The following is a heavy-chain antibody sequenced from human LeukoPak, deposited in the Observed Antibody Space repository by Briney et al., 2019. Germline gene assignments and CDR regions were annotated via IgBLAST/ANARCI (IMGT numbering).Heavy chain of an antibody. CDR3: ARGVILSRRRLQGDY. CDR1: GGTFSSYA. Sequence: GASVKVSCKASGGTFSSYAISWVRQAPGQGLEWMGGIIPIFGTANYAQKFQGRVTITTDESTSTAYMELSSLRSDDTAVYYCARGVILSRRRLQGDYWGQGTLVTVSS. V-gene: IGHV1-69*05. D-gene: IGHD5-24*01. CDR2: IIPIFGTA. J-gene: IGHJ4*02.